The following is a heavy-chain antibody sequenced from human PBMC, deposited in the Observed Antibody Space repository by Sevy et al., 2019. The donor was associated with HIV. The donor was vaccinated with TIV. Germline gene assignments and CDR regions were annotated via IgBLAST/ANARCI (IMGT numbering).Heavy chain of an antibody. CDR3: ARGRGLVGATVCFRFDY. Sequence: SETLSLTCAVYGGSFSGYYWSWIRQPPGKGLEWIGEINHSGSTNYNPSLKSRVTISVDTSKNQFSLKLSSVTAADTAVYYCARGRGLVGATVCFRFDYWGQGTLVTVSS. D-gene: IGHD1-26*01. V-gene: IGHV4-34*01. CDR2: INHSGST. J-gene: IGHJ4*02. CDR1: GGSFSGYY.